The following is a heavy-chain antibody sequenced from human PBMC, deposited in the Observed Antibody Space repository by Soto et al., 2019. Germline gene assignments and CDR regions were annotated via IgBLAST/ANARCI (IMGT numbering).Heavy chain of an antibody. CDR3: ARAGYYNSSGPFDY. CDR2: ISAYNVNT. V-gene: IGHV1-18*01. Sequence: ASVKVSCKASGYTFTSYCISCVRQAPGQGPEWMGWISAYNVNTNYAQKLQGRVTMTTDTSTSTAYMELRSLRSDDTAVYYCARAGYYNSSGPFDYWGQGTLVTVSS. D-gene: IGHD3-22*01. CDR1: GYTFTSYC. J-gene: IGHJ4*02.